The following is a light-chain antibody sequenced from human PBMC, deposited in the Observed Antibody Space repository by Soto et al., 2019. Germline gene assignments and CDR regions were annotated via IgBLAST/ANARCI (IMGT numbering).Light chain of an antibody. Sequence: QSALTQPASVSGSPGQSITISCTGTSSDVGGYNHVSWYQIHPGKAPKLIIYEVTSRPSGVSYRFSGSKSGNSASLTISGLQAEAEADYYCSSYASSSSYVFGGGTKLTVL. J-gene: IGLJ1*01. CDR1: SSDVGGYNH. V-gene: IGLV2-14*01. CDR3: SSYASSSSYV. CDR2: EVT.